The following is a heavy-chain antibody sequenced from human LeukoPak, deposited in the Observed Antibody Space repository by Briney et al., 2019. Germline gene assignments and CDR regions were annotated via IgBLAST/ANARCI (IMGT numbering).Heavy chain of an antibody. J-gene: IGHJ6*03. V-gene: IGHV5-51*01. Sequence: GEPLKISCKGSGYSFPSYWIGWVRQLPGKGLEWMGIIYPGDSDTRYTPSFQGQVTISADKSISTAYLQWSGLNASDTAMYYCARRGYSGYGAYYYYMDVWGTGTTVTVAS. CDR1: GYSFPSYW. D-gene: IGHD5-12*01. CDR2: IYPGDSDT. CDR3: ARRGYSGYGAYYYYMDV.